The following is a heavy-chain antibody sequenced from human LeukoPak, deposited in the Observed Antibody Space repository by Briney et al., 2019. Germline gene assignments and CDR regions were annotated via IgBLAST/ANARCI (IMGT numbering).Heavy chain of an antibody. D-gene: IGHD4-17*01. J-gene: IGHJ4*02. V-gene: IGHV3-7*01. CDR2: IKQDGSEK. CDR3: ARRRTTVTTSLDY. CDR1: GFTFSSYW. Sequence: PGGSLRLSCAASGFTFSSYWMSWVRQAPGKGLEWVANIKQDGSEKYYVDSVKGRFTISRDNAKNSLYLQMNSLRAEDTAVYYCARRRTTVTTSLDYWGQGTLVTVSS.